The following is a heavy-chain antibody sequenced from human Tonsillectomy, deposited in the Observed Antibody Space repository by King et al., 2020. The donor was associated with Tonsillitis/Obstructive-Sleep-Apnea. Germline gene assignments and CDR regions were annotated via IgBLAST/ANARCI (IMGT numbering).Heavy chain of an antibody. CDR1: GYTFTSYG. J-gene: IGHJ4*02. CDR2: ISPYNGDT. Sequence: QLVQSGAEMKRPGASVRVSCKASGYTFTSYGISWVRQAPGQGLEWMGWISPYNGDTNFAQKLQARVTMTTGTSTSTAYMELRSLRSDDTAVYYCARDSMSHYYDSSGYYTFDYWGQGTLVTVSS. D-gene: IGHD3-22*01. V-gene: IGHV1-18*01. CDR3: ARDSMSHYYDSSGYYTFDY.